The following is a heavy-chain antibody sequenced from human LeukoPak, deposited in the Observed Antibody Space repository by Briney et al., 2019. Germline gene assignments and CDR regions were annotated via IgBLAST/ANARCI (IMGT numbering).Heavy chain of an antibody. CDR1: GYTFTSYG. Sequence: ASVKVSCKASGYTFTSYGISWVRQAPGQGLEWMGWISAYNGNTNYAQKLQGRVTMTTDTSTSTAYMELRSLRAEDTAVYYCARAGAVTGTMGYFDYWGQGSLVTVSS. D-gene: IGHD6-19*01. J-gene: IGHJ4*02. CDR3: ARAGAVTGTMGYFDY. V-gene: IGHV1-18*01. CDR2: ISAYNGNT.